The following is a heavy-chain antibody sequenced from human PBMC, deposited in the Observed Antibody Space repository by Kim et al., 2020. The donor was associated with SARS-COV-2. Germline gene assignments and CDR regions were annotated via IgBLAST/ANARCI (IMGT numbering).Heavy chain of an antibody. J-gene: IGHJ4*02. V-gene: IGHV1-3*01. CDR2: INAGNGNT. CDR3: AREAVEMYYYDSSGIDY. CDR1: GYTFTSYA. Sequence: ASVKVSCKASGYTFTSYAMHWVRQAPGQRLEWMGWINAGNGNTKYSQKFQGRVTITRDTSASTAYMELSSLRSEDTAVYYCAREAVEMYYYDSSGIDYWGQGTLVTVCS. D-gene: IGHD3-22*01.